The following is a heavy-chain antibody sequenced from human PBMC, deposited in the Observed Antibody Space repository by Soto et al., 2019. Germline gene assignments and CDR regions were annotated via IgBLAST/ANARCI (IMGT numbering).Heavy chain of an antibody. D-gene: IGHD3-22*01. CDR1: VGSISSGDYY. Sequence: SETLSLTCTFSVGSISSGDYYCSWVRQPPGKGLEWIGYIFYSGSTYYNPSLKSRVTISIDTYKNQFSLKLSSVNAADTAVYYCARAFDDSSHYYGGLGYLGQGTLVNVSS. J-gene: IGHJ4*02. CDR2: IFYSGST. V-gene: IGHV4-30-4*01. CDR3: ARAFDDSSHYYGGLGY.